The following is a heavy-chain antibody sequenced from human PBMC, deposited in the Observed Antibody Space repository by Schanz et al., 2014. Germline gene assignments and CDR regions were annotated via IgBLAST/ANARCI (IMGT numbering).Heavy chain of an antibody. CDR1: GHPFTAYY. CDR3: ARDGHSSIWDSYYFYGLDV. J-gene: IGHJ6*02. CDR2: INPNSGGT. D-gene: IGHD6-13*01. V-gene: IGHV1-2*06. Sequence: QVHLVQSESELKNPGASVKVSCKASGHPFTAYYMHWVRQAPGQGLEWMGRINPNSGGTNYAENFQGRVTMTRDTSTSTVYMELSRLTSDDTALYYCARDGHSSIWDSYYFYGLDVWGQGTTVTVSS.